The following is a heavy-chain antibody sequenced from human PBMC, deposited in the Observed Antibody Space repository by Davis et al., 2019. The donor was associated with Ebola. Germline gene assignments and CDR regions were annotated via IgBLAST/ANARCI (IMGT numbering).Heavy chain of an antibody. CDR1: GFTFSGYW. CDR3: AKVGWVSSSWSRIYYFDY. D-gene: IGHD6-13*01. V-gene: IGHV3-74*01. CDR2: IKSDGSSI. J-gene: IGHJ4*02. Sequence: GESLKISCAASGFTFSGYWMHWVRQAAGKGLVWVSRIKSDGSSISYADSVKGRFTISRDNAKNTLYLQMNSLRVEDTAVYYCAKVGWVSSSWSRIYYFDYWGQGTLVTVSS.